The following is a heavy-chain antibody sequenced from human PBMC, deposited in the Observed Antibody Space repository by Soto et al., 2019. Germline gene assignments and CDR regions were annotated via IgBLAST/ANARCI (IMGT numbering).Heavy chain of an antibody. J-gene: IGHJ5*02. CDR1: GYTFTNYG. CDR3: ARGVGSGSYYNRYNWFDP. CDR2: INVYNGNT. D-gene: IGHD3-10*01. Sequence: EASVKVSCKAPGYTFTNYGISWVRRAPGQGLEWMGWINVYNGNTKYAQKVQGRVTMTTDTSTSTAYMELRSLRSDDTAVYYCARGVGSGSYYNRYNWFDPWGQGTLVTVSS. V-gene: IGHV1-18*01.